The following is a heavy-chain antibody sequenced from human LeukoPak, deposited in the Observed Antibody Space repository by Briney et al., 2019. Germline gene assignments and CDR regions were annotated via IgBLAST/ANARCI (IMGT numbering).Heavy chain of an antibody. CDR3: ARHPDRWLQFLVDY. CDR1: GFTFRSLG. J-gene: IGHJ4*02. Sequence: GGSLRLSCAASGFTFRSLGMTWVRQAPGKGLEWVTTISNNGGSTYYADSVKGRFTISRDNSKNTLYLQMNSLRAEDTAVYYCARHPDRWLQFLVDYWGQGTLVTVSS. CDR2: ISNNGGST. D-gene: IGHD5-24*01. V-gene: IGHV3-23*01.